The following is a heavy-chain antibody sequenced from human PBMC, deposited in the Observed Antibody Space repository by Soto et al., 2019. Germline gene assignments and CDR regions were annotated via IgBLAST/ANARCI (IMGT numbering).Heavy chain of an antibody. CDR3: ASGAAAGPQPDY. CDR2: INAGNGNT. CDR1: GYTFTSYA. D-gene: IGHD6-13*01. J-gene: IGHJ4*02. Sequence: ASVKVSCKASGYTFTSYAMHWVRQAPGQRLEWMGWINAGNGNTKYSQKFQGRVTITRDTSASTAYMELSSLRSEDTAVYYCASGAAAGPQPDYWGQGTLVTVSS. V-gene: IGHV1-3*01.